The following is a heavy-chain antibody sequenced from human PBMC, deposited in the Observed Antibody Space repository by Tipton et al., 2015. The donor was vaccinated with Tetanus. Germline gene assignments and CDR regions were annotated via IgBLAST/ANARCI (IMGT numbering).Heavy chain of an antibody. V-gene: IGHV1-18*01. Sequence: QLVQSGAEVRKPGTTVRVSCTVSGFYLSNYGVSWVRQAPGQGLEWVAWISAYNGKTKYAQRLQGRVTMTTDRSASTAYMDLRRLRSDDTAVYYCARVQEQRIYYYGMDVWGQGTTVTVSS. CDR1: GFYLSNYG. CDR2: ISAYNGKT. CDR3: ARVQEQRIYYYGMDV. J-gene: IGHJ6*02. D-gene: IGHD6-25*01.